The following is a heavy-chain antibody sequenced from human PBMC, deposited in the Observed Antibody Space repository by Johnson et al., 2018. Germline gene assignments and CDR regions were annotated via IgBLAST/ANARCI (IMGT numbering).Heavy chain of an antibody. CDR2: IVVGSGNT. J-gene: IGHJ3*02. V-gene: IGHV1-58*01. CDR1: GFTFTSSA. CDR3: AAVGSRGYSGYVLDAFDI. D-gene: IGHD5-12*01. Sequence: QLVESGPEVKKPGTSVKVSCKASGFTFTSSAVQWVRQARGQRLEWIGWIVVGSGNTNYAQKFQERVTITRDMSTSTAYMELISLSSEDTAVYYCAAVGSRGYSGYVLDAFDIWGQGTMVTVSS.